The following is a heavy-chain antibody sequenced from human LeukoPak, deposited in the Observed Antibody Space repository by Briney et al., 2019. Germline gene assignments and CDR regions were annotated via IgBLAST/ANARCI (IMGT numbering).Heavy chain of an antibody. Sequence: SQTLSLTCAISGDSLSNNNVAWNWIRQSPSRGLEWLGRTYYRPKFNTDYAASVKSRIAINSDTSKNQFSLQLNSETPEDTGVYYCARGSHSSFDYWGQGTLVTVSS. CDR2: TYYRPKFNT. CDR1: GDSLSNNNVA. D-gene: IGHD3-10*01. J-gene: IGHJ4*02. CDR3: ARGSHSSFDY. V-gene: IGHV6-1*01.